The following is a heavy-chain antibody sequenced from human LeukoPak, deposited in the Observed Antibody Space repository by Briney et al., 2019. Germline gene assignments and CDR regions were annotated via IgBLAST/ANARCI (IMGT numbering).Heavy chain of an antibody. V-gene: IGHV3-30-3*01. CDR1: GFTLSTYA. D-gene: IGHD7-27*01. Sequence: GGSLRLSCAASGFTLSTYAMHWVRQAPGRGLEWVAVISFDSSNYYYADSVKGRFTISRDNSRNSVFLQMSSLRVEDTAIYYCARGRPPSNWGFDCRGQGTLVTVSS. CDR2: ISFDSSNY. CDR3: ARGRPPSNWGFDC. J-gene: IGHJ4*02.